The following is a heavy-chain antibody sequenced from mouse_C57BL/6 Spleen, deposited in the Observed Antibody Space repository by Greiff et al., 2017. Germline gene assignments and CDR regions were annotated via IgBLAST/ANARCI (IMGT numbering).Heavy chain of an antibody. CDR2: IYPGDGDT. J-gene: IGHJ2*01. V-gene: IGHV1-80*01. CDR3: ARWSTTVPFDY. CDR1: GYAFSSYW. D-gene: IGHD1-1*01. Sequence: VQLQQSGAELVKPGASVKISCKASGYAFSSYWMNWVKQRPGKGLEWIGQIYPGDGDTNYNGKFKGKATLTADKSSSTAYRQLSSLTSEDSAVYFCARWSTTVPFDYWGQGTTLTVSS.